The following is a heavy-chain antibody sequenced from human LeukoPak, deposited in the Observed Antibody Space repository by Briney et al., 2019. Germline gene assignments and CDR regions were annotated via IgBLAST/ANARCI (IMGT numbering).Heavy chain of an antibody. V-gene: IGHV3-48*01. Sequence: GGSLRLSCAASGFIFSSYGMSWVRQAPGKGLEWVSYISSSSSTIYYADSVKGRFTISRDNAKNSLYLQMNSLRAEDTAVYYCARRGRLDYWGQGTLVTVSS. CDR1: GFIFSSYG. J-gene: IGHJ4*02. CDR3: ARRGRLDY. D-gene: IGHD3-16*01. CDR2: ISSSSSTI.